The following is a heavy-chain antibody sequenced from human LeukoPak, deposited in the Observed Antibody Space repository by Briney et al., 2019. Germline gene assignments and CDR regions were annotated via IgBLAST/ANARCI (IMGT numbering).Heavy chain of an antibody. D-gene: IGHD2-2*02. CDR3: ARVALGSVSLRGYNYFDY. Sequence: SETLSLTCTVSGYSISSGYYWGWIRQPPGKGLEWIGSIYHSGSTYYNPSLKSRVTISVDTSKNQFSLKLSSVTAADTAVYYCARVALGSVSLRGYNYFDYWGQGTLVTVSS. CDR1: GYSISSGYY. V-gene: IGHV4-38-2*02. J-gene: IGHJ4*02. CDR2: IYHSGST.